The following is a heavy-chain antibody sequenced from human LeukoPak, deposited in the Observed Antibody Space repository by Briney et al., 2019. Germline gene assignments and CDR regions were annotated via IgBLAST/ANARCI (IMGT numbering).Heavy chain of an antibody. CDR1: GFTVSSNS. D-gene: IGHD3-9*01. V-gene: IGHV3-53*01. J-gene: IGHJ4*02. CDR2: IYSGGNT. Sequence: GGSLRLSCTVSGFTVSSNSMSWVRQAPGKGLEWVSFIYSGGNTHYSDSVKGRFTISKDYSKNTLSLQMNSLGAEDTAVYYCAMGTSVRYFDWFDYWGQGTLVTVSS. CDR3: AMGTSVRYFDWFDY.